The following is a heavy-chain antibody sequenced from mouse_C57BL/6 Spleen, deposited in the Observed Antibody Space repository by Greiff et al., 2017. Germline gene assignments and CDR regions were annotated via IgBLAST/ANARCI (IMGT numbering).Heavy chain of an antibody. CDR2: IWPGGGA. D-gene: IGHD4-1*01. CDR1: GFSLTSYA. Sequence: QVQLQQSGPGLVAPSQSLSITCTVSGFSLTSYAIRWVRQPPGKGLEWLGVIWPGGGATYNSALNSRLSISKDNSKSQVFLKMNSLQTDDTARYXCARNPNWDGGVDYWGQGTSVTVSS. J-gene: IGHJ4*01. CDR3: ARNPNWDGGVDY. V-gene: IGHV2-9-1*01.